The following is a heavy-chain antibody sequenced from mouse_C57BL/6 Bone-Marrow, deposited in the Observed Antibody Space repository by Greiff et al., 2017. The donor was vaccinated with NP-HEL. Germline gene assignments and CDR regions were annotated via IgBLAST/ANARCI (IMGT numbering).Heavy chain of an antibody. D-gene: IGHD2-4*01. CDR3: ARDYDGAY. Sequence: QVQLKQSGAELARPGASVKMSCKASGYTFTSYTMHWVKQRPGQGLEWIGYINPSSGYTKYNQKFKDKATLTADKSSSTAYMHLSRLTAEDSADYYCARDYDGAYWGQGTLVTVSA. CDR2: INPSSGYT. CDR1: GYTFTSYT. V-gene: IGHV1-4*01. J-gene: IGHJ3*01.